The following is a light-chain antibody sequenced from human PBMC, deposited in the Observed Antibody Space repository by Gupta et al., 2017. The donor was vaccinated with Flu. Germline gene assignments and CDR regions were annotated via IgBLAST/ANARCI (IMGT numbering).Light chain of an antibody. CDR1: TGTFTTSHY. CDR2: DAS. J-gene: IGLJ3*02. Sequence: QAVATQEPSLTVSPGGTVTLTCGSSTGTFTTSHYPYWFQQKPGPPPRTQMYDASTTDAPTPACFSGSLPGANADMNRSGAQAEDDYYYYCLHYNRGIRVFGGGTKLTVL. CDR3: LHYNRGIRV. V-gene: IGLV7-46*01.